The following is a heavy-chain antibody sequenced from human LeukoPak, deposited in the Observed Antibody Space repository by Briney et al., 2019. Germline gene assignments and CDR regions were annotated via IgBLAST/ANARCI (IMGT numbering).Heavy chain of an antibody. Sequence: GASVKVSCKASGYTFTTYGITWVRQAPGQGLEWMGIINPSGGSTSYAQKFQGRVTMTRDTSTSTVYMELSSLRSEDTAVYYCARDRPRTGEIFDYWGQGTLVTVSS. CDR3: ARDRPRTGEIFDY. CDR1: GYTFTTYG. D-gene: IGHD7-27*01. V-gene: IGHV1-46*01. J-gene: IGHJ4*02. CDR2: INPSGGST.